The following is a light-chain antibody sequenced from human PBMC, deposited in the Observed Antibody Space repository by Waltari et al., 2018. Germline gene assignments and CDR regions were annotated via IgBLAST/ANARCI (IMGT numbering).Light chain of an antibody. CDR3: CSYAGGTAYV. V-gene: IGLV2-23*01. Sequence: SALTQPASVSGSPGQSITISCTGTSSDIGTYNFVSWYQEYPGKAPKLIIYEATKRPSGVYDRLSASKSGNPASLTISGLQADDEADYSCCSYAGGTAYVFGTGTRVTVL. CDR1: SSDIGTYNF. J-gene: IGLJ1*01. CDR2: EAT.